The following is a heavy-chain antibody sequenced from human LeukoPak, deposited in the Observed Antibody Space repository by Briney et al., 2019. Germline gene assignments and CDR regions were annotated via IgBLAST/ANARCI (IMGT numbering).Heavy chain of an antibody. Sequence: GGSLRLSCSASGFTFSSYAMHWVRQAPGKGLEYVSAISSNGGSTYYADSVKGRFTISRDNSKNTLYLQMSSLRAEDMAVYYCVKSPLLWFGESYNWFDPWGQGTLVTVSS. CDR1: GFTFSSYA. J-gene: IGHJ5*02. CDR3: VKSPLLWFGESYNWFDP. CDR2: ISSNGGST. V-gene: IGHV3-64D*06. D-gene: IGHD3-10*01.